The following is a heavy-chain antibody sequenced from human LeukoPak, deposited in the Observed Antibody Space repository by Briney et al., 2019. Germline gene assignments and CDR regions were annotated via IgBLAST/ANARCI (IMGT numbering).Heavy chain of an antibody. CDR3: ARAAYSSTWYSRYFDL. J-gene: IGHJ2*01. CDR2: ISTSSSYI. D-gene: IGHD6-13*01. Sequence: GGSLRLSCAASGFTFSSYSMNWVRQAPGKGLEWVSSISTSSSYIYYADSVKGRFTISRDNAKNSLYLQMNSLRAEDTAVYYCARAAYSSTWYSRYFDLWGRGTLVTVSS. CDR1: GFTFSSYS. V-gene: IGHV3-21*01.